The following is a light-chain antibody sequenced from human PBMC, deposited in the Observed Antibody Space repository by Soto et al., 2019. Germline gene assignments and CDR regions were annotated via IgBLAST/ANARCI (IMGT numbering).Light chain of an antibody. CDR1: RGIYNY. Sequence: DVQVTQSPASLSASVGDRVNISCRTSRGIYNYLAWYQQKSGQIPKLQINAASSLQSGVPSRFSGSGSGTDFTLSISSLQPEDVATYYCQKYDSAPRTFGQGTKVEIK. CDR3: QKYDSAPRT. J-gene: IGKJ1*01. V-gene: IGKV1-27*01. CDR2: AAS.